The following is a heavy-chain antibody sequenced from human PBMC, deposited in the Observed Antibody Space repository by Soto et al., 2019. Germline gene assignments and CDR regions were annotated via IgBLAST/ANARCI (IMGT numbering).Heavy chain of an antibody. CDR2: ISSSSSYI. V-gene: IGHV3-21*01. J-gene: IGHJ3*02. CDR1: GFTFSSYS. CDR3: ARDLPYYYDSSKGSFDI. Sequence: GGSLRLSCAASGFTFSSYSMNWVRQAPGKGLEWVSSISSSSSYIYYADSVKGRFTISRDNAKNTLYLQMNSLRAEDTAVYYCARDLPYYYDSSKGSFDIWGQGTMVTISS. D-gene: IGHD3-22*01.